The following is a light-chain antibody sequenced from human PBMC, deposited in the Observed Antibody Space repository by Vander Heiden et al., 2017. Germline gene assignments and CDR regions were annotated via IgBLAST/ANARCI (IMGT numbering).Light chain of an antibody. CDR3: QAWDSSPSG. CDR1: KLGDKY. J-gene: IGLJ3*02. V-gene: IGLV3-1*01. Sequence: SYELTQPPSVSVSPGQTASITCSGDKLGDKYACWYQQKPGQSPVLVIYQDSKRPSGIPERFSGSNSGSTATLTISGTQAMDEADYYCQAWDSSPSGFGGGTKLTVL. CDR2: QDS.